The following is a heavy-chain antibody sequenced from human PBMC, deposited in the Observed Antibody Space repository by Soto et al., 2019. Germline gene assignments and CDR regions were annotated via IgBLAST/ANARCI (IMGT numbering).Heavy chain of an antibody. CDR2: IIPIFGTA. CDR3: ASSLTYYDILTAPSDYYYGMDV. J-gene: IGHJ6*02. V-gene: IGHV1-69*13. CDR1: GGTFSSYA. D-gene: IGHD3-9*01. Sequence: SVKVSCKASGGTFSSYAISWVRQAPGQGLEWMGGIIPIFGTANYAQKFQGRVTITADESTSTAYMELSSLRSEDTAVYYCASSLTYYDILTAPSDYYYGMDVWGQGTTVTVSS.